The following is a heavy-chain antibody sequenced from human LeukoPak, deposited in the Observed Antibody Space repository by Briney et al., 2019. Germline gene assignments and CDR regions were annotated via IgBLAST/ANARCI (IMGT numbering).Heavy chain of an antibody. CDR3: ATGGRSGMAFDF. Sequence: GGSLRLSCAASGFTFSSYAMHWVRQAPGKGLEWVAVISYDGTNKNYADSVRDRFSISRDNSKSTLYLQMSSLRVEDTAVYYCATGGRSGMAFDFWGQGTLVTVSS. V-gene: IGHV3-30*14. D-gene: IGHD2-8*01. J-gene: IGHJ4*02. CDR1: GFTFSSYA. CDR2: ISYDGTNK.